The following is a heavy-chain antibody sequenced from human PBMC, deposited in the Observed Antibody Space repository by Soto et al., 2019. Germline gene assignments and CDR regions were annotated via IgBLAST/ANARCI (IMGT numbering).Heavy chain of an antibody. CDR3: TTERENNWNYVAIGWFDP. V-gene: IGHV3-15*07. J-gene: IGHJ5*02. CDR1: GFTFSNAW. CDR2: IKSKTDGGTT. D-gene: IGHD1-7*01. Sequence: GGSLRLSCAASGFTFSNAWMNWVRQAPGKGLEWVGRIKSKTDGGTTDYAAPVKGRFTISRDDSKNTLYLQMNSLKTEDTAVYYCTTERENNWNYVAIGWFDPWGQGTLVTVSS.